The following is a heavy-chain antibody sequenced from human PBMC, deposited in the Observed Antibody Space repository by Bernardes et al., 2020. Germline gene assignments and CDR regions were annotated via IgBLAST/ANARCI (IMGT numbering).Heavy chain of an antibody. V-gene: IGHV4-39*01. CDR2: IYYSGST. Sequence: SETLSLTCTVSGGSISSSSYYWGWIRQPPGKGLEWIGSIYYSGSTYYNPSLKSRVTISVDTSKNQFSLKLSSVTAADTAVYYCARTGGVVPAAIVIDYWGQGTLVTVSS. J-gene: IGHJ4*02. D-gene: IGHD2-2*02. CDR1: GGSISSSSYY. CDR3: ARTGGVVPAAIVIDY.